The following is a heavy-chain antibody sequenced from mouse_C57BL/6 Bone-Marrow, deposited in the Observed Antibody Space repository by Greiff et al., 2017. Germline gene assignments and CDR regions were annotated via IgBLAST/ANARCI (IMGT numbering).Heavy chain of an antibody. V-gene: IGHV1-81*01. CDR2: IYPRSGNT. D-gene: IGHD1-1*01. Sequence: QVQLQQSGAELARPGASVKLSCKASGYTFTSYGISWVKQRTGQGLEWIGEIYPRSGNTYYNEKFKGKATLTADKSSSTAYMELRSLTSEDSAVYFCARYGPFITTVVATGDYWGQGTTLTVSS. CDR1: GYTFTSYG. J-gene: IGHJ2*01. CDR3: ARYGPFITTVVATGDY.